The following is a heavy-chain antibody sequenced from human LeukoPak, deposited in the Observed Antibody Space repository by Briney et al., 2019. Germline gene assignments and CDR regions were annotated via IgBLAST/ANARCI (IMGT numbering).Heavy chain of an antibody. CDR3: AREGDGDYGPYYYYGMDV. Sequence: ASVKVSCQASGFSLYRYWFSWVRQAPGQGVEWVGGISAYNCNTNYAQKLQGRVTMTTDTSTSTAYMELRSLRSDDTAVYYCAREGDGDYGPYYYYGMDVWGQGTTVTVSS. J-gene: IGHJ6*02. CDR2: ISAYNCNT. D-gene: IGHD4-17*01. V-gene: IGHV1-18*01. CDR1: GFSLYRYW.